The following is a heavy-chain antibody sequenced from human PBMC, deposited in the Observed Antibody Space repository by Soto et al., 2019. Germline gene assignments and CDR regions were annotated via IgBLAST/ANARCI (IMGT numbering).Heavy chain of an antibody. CDR3: AKAGGGFGDFVHH. V-gene: IGHV3-30*18. CDR1: GFTFGSYG. D-gene: IGHD3-10*01. Sequence: HPGGSLRLSCAASGFTFGSYGMHWVRQAPGKGLEWVTGILYDGSDKYYADSVKGRFTISRENSENTLYLQMNSLRTEDSAVYYCAKAGGGFGDFVHHWGQGTPVTVSS. J-gene: IGHJ4*02. CDR2: ILYDGSDK.